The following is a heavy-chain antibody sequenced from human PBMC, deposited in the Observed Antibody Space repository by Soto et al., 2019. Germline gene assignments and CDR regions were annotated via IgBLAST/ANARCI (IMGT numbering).Heavy chain of an antibody. CDR1: GYTFTSYG. D-gene: IGHD2-21*02. J-gene: IGHJ4*02. CDR2: ISAYNGNT. Sequence: ASVKVSCKASGYTFTSYGISWVRQAPGQWLEWMGWISAYNGNTNYAQKLQGRVTMTTDTSTSTAYMELSSLRSDDTAVYYCARVYCGGDCSILDYWGQGTLVTVSS. CDR3: ARVYCGGDCSILDY. V-gene: IGHV1-18*04.